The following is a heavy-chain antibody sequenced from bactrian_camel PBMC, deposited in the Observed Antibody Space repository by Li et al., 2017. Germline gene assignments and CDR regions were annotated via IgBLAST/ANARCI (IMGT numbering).Heavy chain of an antibody. Sequence: HVQLVESGGGSVQAGGSLRLSCTASGFAVDASDMGWYRQAPGNECEMVSTTSNDITTYYLNSVKGRFTISRDNAKNTVYLELSSLVTEDTATYYCGELGSGGYWGQGTQVTVS. CDR2: TTSNDITT. V-gene: IGHV3S63*01. CDR3: GELGSGGY. J-gene: IGHJ6*01. CDR1: GFAVDASD.